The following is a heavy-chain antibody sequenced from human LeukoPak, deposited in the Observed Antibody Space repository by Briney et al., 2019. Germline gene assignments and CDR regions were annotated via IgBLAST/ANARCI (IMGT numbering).Heavy chain of an antibody. J-gene: IGHJ4*02. Sequence: SETLSLTCTVSGYSISSGYYWGWIRQPPGKGLEWIGSIYHSGSTYYNPPLKSRVTISVDTSKNQFSLKLSSVTAADTAVYYCARLGKLGQPLYYFDYWGQGTLVTVSS. V-gene: IGHV4-38-2*02. D-gene: IGHD7-27*01. CDR3: ARLGKLGQPLYYFDY. CDR2: IYHSGST. CDR1: GYSISSGYY.